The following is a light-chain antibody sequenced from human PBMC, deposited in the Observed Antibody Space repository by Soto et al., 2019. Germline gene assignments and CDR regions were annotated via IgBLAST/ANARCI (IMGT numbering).Light chain of an antibody. CDR2: AAS. CDR3: QQYNNWPFS. Sequence: DIQMTQSPSSLSASVGDRVTITCRASQSISSHLNWYQQKPGKAPKLLIYAASSLQSGVPSRFSGSGSGTDFTLTISGLQSDDSAVYFCQQYNNWPFSFGQGTRLEIK. CDR1: QSISSH. J-gene: IGKJ5*01. V-gene: IGKV1-39*01.